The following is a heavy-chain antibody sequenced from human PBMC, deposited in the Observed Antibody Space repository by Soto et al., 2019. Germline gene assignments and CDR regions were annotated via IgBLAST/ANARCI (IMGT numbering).Heavy chain of an antibody. CDR1: GGSISSGGYY. J-gene: IGHJ5*02. Sequence: PSETLSLTCTVSGGSISSGGYYWSWIRQHPGKGLEWIGYIYYSGSTYYNPYLKSRVTISVDTSKNQFSLKLSSVTAADTAVYYCARGHMIAAAITLLDPWGQGTLVTVSS. V-gene: IGHV4-31*03. D-gene: IGHD6-13*01. CDR3: ARGHMIAAAITLLDP. CDR2: IYYSGST.